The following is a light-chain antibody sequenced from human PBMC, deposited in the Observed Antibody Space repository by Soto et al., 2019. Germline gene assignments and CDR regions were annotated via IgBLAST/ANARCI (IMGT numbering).Light chain of an antibody. CDR1: SSDVGAYDY. Sequence: QSALTQPPSASGSPGQSVTISCTGTSSDVGAYDYVSWHQQHPGKAPKLIIYEVNKRPSGVPDRFSGSKSGNTASLTVSGLQAEDEADYYCSSYAGSNNVVFGGGTKLTVL. CDR3: SSYAGSNNVV. CDR2: EVN. V-gene: IGLV2-8*01. J-gene: IGLJ2*01.